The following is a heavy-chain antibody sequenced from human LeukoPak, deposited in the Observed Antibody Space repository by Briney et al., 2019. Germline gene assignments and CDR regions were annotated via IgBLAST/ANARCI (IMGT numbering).Heavy chain of an antibody. J-gene: IGHJ4*02. CDR1: GYTFTDEY. CDR2: INPYSGAI. D-gene: IGHD2-2*01. Sequence: ASVKVSCKASGYTFTDEYIHWVRQAPGQGLEWMGWINPYSGAINYAQKFQGRVTLTRDTSISTAYMELSRLTSGDTAVYYCARDPKSQLLLDYWGQGTLVSVSS. CDR3: ARDPKSQLLLDY. V-gene: IGHV1-2*02.